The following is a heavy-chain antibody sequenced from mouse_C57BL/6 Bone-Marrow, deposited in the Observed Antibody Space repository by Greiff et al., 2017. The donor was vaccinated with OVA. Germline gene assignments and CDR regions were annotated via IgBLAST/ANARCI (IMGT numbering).Heavy chain of an antibody. Sequence: QVQLQQSGPELVKPGASVKISCKASGYAFSSSWMNWVKQRPGKGLEWIGRIYPGDGDTNYNGKFKGKATLTADKSSSTAYMQLSSLTSEDSAVYFCAREGAQATNAMDYWGQGTSVTVSS. CDR2: IYPGDGDT. CDR1: GYAFSSSW. D-gene: IGHD3-2*02. V-gene: IGHV1-82*01. J-gene: IGHJ4*01. CDR3: AREGAQATNAMDY.